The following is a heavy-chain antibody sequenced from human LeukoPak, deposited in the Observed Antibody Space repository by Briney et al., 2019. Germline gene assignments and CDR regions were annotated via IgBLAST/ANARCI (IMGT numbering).Heavy chain of an antibody. CDR1: GYTFTSYS. CDR3: ARDYGDYAQLDY. CDR2: INPSGGST. V-gene: IGHV1-46*01. Sequence: ASVKVSCKASGYTFTSYSMHWVRQAPGQGLEWMGMINPSGGSTTYAQKFQGRVTMTRDMSTSTVYMELSSLRSEDTAVYYSARDYGDYAQLDYWGQGTLVTVSS. J-gene: IGHJ4*02. D-gene: IGHD4-17*01.